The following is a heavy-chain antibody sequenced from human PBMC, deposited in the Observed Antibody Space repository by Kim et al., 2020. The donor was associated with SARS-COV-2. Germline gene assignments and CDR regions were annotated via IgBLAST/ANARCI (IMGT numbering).Heavy chain of an antibody. CDR2: IYTSGST. V-gene: IGHV4-4*07. D-gene: IGHD3-9*01. J-gene: IGHJ3*02. CDR3: ARADILTGYYNGAFDI. CDR1: GGSISSYY. Sequence: SETLSLTCTVSGGSISSYYWSWIRQPAGKGLEWIGRIYTSGSTNYNPTLKSRVTMSVDTSKNQFSLKLSSVTAADTAVYYCARADILTGYYNGAFDIWGQGTMVTVSS.